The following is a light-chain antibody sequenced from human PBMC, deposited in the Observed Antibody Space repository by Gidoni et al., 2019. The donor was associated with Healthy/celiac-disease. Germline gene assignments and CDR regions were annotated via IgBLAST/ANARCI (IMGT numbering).Light chain of an antibody. J-gene: IGLJ3*02. V-gene: IGLV8-61*01. CDR2: STN. CDR1: SGSVSTSYY. CDR3: VLYMGSGNWV. Sequence: QTVVTQEPSFSVSPGGTVTLTCGLSSGSVSTSYYPSWYQQTPGQAPRTLIYSTNTRSSGVPDRFSGSILGNKAALTITGAQADDESDYYWVLYMGSGNWVFGGGTKLXV.